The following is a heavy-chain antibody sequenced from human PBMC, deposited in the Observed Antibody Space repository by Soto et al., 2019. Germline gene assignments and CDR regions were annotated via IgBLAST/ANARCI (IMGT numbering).Heavy chain of an antibody. J-gene: IGHJ4*02. CDR2: ISGSGASS. D-gene: IGHD3-22*01. CDR3: AGGPYYDNSGLRPFDF. CDR1: GFTFSSYA. Sequence: PGGSLRLSCAASGFTFSSYAMNWVRQAPGEGLEWVSTISGSGASSYNADSVKGRFTISRDNSKNALYLEINSLRAEDTAVYYCAGGPYYDNSGLRPFDFWGQGTLVTVS. V-gene: IGHV3-23*01.